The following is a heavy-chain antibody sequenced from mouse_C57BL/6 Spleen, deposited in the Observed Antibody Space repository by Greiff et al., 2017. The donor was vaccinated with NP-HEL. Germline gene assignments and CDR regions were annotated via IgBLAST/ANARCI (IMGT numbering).Heavy chain of an antibody. Sequence: VQLKQSGAELVRPGASVKLSCTASGFNIKDDYMHWVKQRPEQGLEWIGWIDPENGDTEYASKFQGKATITADTSSNTAYLQLSSLTSEDTAVYYCTTRNPWFAYWGQGTLVTVSA. J-gene: IGHJ3*01. D-gene: IGHD2-1*01. CDR3: TTRNPWFAY. CDR1: GFNIKDDY. V-gene: IGHV14-4*01. CDR2: IDPENGDT.